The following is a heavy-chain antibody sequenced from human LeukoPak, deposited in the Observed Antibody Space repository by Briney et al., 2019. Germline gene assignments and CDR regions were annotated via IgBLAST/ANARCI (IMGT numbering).Heavy chain of an antibody. CDR3: ARAGATTFGGVIASFDY. J-gene: IGHJ4*02. V-gene: IGHV4-59*12. CDR2: IYYSGST. Sequence: KPSETPSLTCTVSGGSISSYYWSWIRQPPGKGLEWIGYIYYSGSTNYNPSLKSRVTISVDTSKNQFSLKLSSVTAADTAVYYCARAGATTFGGVIASFDYWGQGTLVTVSS. D-gene: IGHD3-16*02. CDR1: GGSISSYY.